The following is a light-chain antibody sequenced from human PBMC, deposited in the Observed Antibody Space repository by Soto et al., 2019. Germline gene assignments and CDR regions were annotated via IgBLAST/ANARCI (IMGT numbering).Light chain of an antibody. Sequence: DIPMTRCPSTLCGPVRDSVTITSRASQTMSSWLAWYQQKPGKAPKHLIYKASTLKSGVPSRFSGSGSATEFTLTISSLQPDDFATYYCQHYNSYSEAFGQGTKLDI. CDR1: QTMSSW. J-gene: IGKJ1*01. CDR3: QHYNSYSEA. V-gene: IGKV1-5*03. CDR2: KAS.